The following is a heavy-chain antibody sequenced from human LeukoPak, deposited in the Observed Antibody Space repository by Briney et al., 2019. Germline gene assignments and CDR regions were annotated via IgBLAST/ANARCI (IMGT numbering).Heavy chain of an antibody. Sequence: ASVKVSCKASGGTFSSYAISWVRQAPGQGLEWMGGIIPIFGTANYAQKFQGRVTITADKSTSTAYMELSSLRSEDTAVYYCARDRKKYYGSGSYYNSGYFDYWGQGTLVTVSS. CDR3: ARDRKKYYGSGSYYNSGYFDY. D-gene: IGHD3-10*01. CDR1: GGTFSSYA. V-gene: IGHV1-69*06. J-gene: IGHJ4*02. CDR2: IIPIFGTA.